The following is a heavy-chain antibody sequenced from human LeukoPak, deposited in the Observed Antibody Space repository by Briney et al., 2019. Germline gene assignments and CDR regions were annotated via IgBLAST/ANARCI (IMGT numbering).Heavy chain of an antibody. J-gene: IGHJ4*02. V-gene: IGHV3-74*01. Sequence: PGGSLRLSCTAAGFTFSSYWMHWVRQAPGKGLVWVSRINSDGGSTSYADSVKGRFTISRDNAKNTLYLQMNSLRAEDKSVYYCARRIQGMAPYYFDYWGQGTLLTVSS. D-gene: IGHD5-24*01. CDR3: ARRIQGMAPYYFDY. CDR1: GFTFSSYW. CDR2: INSDGGST.